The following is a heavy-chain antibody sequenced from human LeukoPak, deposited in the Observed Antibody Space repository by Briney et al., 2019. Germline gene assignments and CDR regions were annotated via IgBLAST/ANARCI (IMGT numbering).Heavy chain of an antibody. CDR2: IWYDGSNK. V-gene: IGHV3-33*01. J-gene: IGHJ6*02. D-gene: IGHD3-22*01. Sequence: PGGSLRLSCAASGFTFSSYGMHWVRQAPGKGLEGVAVIWYDGSNKYYADSVKGRFTISRDNSKNTLYLQMNSLRAEDTAVYYCARDGSDSSGYWDYYYGMDVWGQGTTVTVSS. CDR1: GFTFSSYG. CDR3: ARDGSDSSGYWDYYYGMDV.